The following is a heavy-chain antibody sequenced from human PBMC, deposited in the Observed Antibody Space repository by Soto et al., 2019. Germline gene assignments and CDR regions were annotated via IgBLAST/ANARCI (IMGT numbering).Heavy chain of an antibody. V-gene: IGHV1-69*09. Sequence: QVQLVQSGAEVKKPGSSVKVSCKASGITFNSYGIGWVRQAPGQGLEWMGGVIHVLKIANYAQKFQGRVTITADKSTTPAYMELSSLRSEKTAVYDCARARGSERELHPQYFDLWGQGTLVTVSS. CDR3: ARARGSERELHPQYFDL. CDR2: VIHVLKIA. D-gene: IGHD3-10*01. CDR1: GITFNSYG. J-gene: IGHJ4*02.